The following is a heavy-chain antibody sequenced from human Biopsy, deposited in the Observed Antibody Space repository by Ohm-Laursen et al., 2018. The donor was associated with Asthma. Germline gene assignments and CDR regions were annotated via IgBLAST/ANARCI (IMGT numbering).Heavy chain of an antibody. Sequence: SLRLSCTASGFAVSRDYMFWVRQAPGKGLEGVSVIYSGGTSHTADSVRGRFTISRDYSKNTLYLQMHSLRAEDTAVYYRARGDSSNWSHYYFDYWGQGTLVTVSS. V-gene: IGHV3-53*01. CDR2: IYSGGTS. J-gene: IGHJ4*02. D-gene: IGHD3-22*01. CDR3: ARGDSSNWSHYYFDY. CDR1: GFAVSRDY.